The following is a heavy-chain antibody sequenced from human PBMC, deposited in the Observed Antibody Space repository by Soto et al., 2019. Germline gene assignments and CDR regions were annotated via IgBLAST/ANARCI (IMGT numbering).Heavy chain of an antibody. V-gene: IGHV6-1*01. D-gene: IGHD2-21*02. CDR1: GDSVSSNSAA. Sequence: PSQTLSLTCAISGDSVSSNSAAWNWIRQSPSRGLEWLGRTYYWSKWYNDYAVSVKSRITISPDTSKNQFSLQLNSVTPEDTAEYYYARGHDFAFDIWGQGTMVTVSS. J-gene: IGHJ3*02. CDR3: ARGHDFAFDI. CDR2: TYYWSKWYN.